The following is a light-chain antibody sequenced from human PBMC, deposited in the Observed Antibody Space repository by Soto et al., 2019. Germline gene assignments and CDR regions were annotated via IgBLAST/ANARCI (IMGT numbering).Light chain of an antibody. CDR3: QRSSNWIT. V-gene: IGKV3-11*01. J-gene: IGKJ5*01. CDR2: DAS. CDR1: QSVSRY. Sequence: EIVLTQSPATLSLSPGERATLSCRASQSVSRYLAWYQQIPGQAPRLLIYDASYRATGIPARFSGSGSGTAFTLTISSLQAVDFSVYYCQRSSNWITFGQGTRLEIK.